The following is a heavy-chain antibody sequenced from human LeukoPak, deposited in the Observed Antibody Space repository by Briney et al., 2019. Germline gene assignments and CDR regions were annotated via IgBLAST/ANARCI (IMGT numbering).Heavy chain of an antibody. CDR2: IIPIFGTA. D-gene: IGHD6-13*01. CDR3: ARVPIAAAGSYFDY. CDR1: GGTFSSYA. V-gene: IGHV1-69*13. Sequence: ASVKVSCKASGGTFSSYAISWVRQAPGQGLEWMGGIIPIFGTANYAQKFQGRVTITADESTSTAYMELSSLRSEDTAVYYCARVPIAAAGSYFDYWGQGTLVTVSS. J-gene: IGHJ4*02.